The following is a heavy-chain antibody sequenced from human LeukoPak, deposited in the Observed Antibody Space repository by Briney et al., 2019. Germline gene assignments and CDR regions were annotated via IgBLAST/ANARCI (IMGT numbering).Heavy chain of an antibody. V-gene: IGHV3-74*01. Sequence: PGGSLRLSCAASGFTFSSYWMHWVRQAPGKGLVWVSRINSDGSSTSYADSVKGRFTISRDNAKNTLYLQMNSLRAEDTAVYYCAREVRYSYGYKYYYYGMDVWGQGTTVTVSS. CDR1: GFTFSSYW. D-gene: IGHD5-18*01. J-gene: IGHJ6*02. CDR3: AREVRYSYGYKYYYYGMDV. CDR2: INSDGSST.